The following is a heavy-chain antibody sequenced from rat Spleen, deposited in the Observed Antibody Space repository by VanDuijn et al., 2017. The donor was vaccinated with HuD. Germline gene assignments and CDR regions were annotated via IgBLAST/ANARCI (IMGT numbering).Heavy chain of an antibody. Sequence: EVQLAESGGGLVQPGGSLKLSCAASGFTFSDYYMAWVRQAPTKGLEWVATISYDGSSTYYRDSVKGRFTISRDNAKSTLYLQMDSLRSEDTATYYCARHLQWHHVMDAWGQGASVTVSS. J-gene: IGHJ4*01. V-gene: IGHV5-29*01. CDR1: GFTFSDYY. CDR2: ISYDGSST. CDR3: ARHLQWHHVMDA. D-gene: IGHD1-1*01.